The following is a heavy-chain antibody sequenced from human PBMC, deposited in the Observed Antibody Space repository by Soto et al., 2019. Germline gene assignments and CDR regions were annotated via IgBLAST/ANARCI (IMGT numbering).Heavy chain of an antibody. D-gene: IGHD6-13*01. CDR2: ISWNSGSI. Sequence: GGSLRLSCAASGFTFDDYAMHWVRQAPGKGLEWVSGISWNSGSIGYADSVKGRFTISRDNAKNSLYLQMNSLRAEDTALYYCAKADSSSWYDAFDIWGQGTMVT. CDR3: AKADSSSWYDAFDI. J-gene: IGHJ3*02. CDR1: GFTFDDYA. V-gene: IGHV3-9*01.